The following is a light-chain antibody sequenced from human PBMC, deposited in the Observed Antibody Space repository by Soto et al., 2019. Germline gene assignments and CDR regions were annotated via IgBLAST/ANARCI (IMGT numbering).Light chain of an antibody. CDR1: KSIHSW. CDR2: AAS. V-gene: IGKV1-5*01. Sequence: IQMTQSPATLSASVGDSVTITCRASKSIHSWLAWYQQKPGKAPNLLIYAASTLQSGAPSRFSGSGTGTEITLTISSLQPEDFATYYCQQLNSFPLTFGHGTRLEIK. J-gene: IGKJ5*01. CDR3: QQLNSFPLT.